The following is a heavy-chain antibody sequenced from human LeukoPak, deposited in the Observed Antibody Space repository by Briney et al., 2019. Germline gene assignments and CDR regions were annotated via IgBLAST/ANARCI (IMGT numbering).Heavy chain of an antibody. D-gene: IGHD7-27*01. V-gene: IGHV1-2*06. CDR1: GYTFTGYY. J-gene: IGHJ3*02. Sequence: ASVKVSCKASGYTFTGYYMHWVRQAPGQGLEWMGRINPNSGGTNYAQKFQGRVTMTRDTSISTAYMELSRLRSDDTAVYYCAGDLLWGDHGFDIWGQGTIVTVSS. CDR3: AGDLLWGDHGFDI. CDR2: INPNSGGT.